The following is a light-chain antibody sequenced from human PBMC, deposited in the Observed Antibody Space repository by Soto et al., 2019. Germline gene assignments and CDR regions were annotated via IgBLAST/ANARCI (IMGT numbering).Light chain of an antibody. CDR3: QQSYSTLHT. CDR1: QSISSY. J-gene: IGKJ5*01. V-gene: IGKV1-39*01. Sequence: IQMTQSPSSLSASVGDRVTITCRASQSISSYLNWYQQKPGKAPKLLIYAASSLQSGVPSRFSGSGSGTDFTLTISSLQPEDFATYYCQQSYSTLHTFGQGTRLEIK. CDR2: AAS.